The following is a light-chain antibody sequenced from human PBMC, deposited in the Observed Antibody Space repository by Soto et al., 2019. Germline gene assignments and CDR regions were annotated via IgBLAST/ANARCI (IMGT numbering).Light chain of an antibody. CDR2: AAS. Sequence: FVLTQSPCNLSFSPLERFTLSCKVSQSVTNSELAWYQQKPGQAPRLLIYAASSRATGIPDRFSGGGSGTDFTLTISRLEPEDSAVYYCQNHGTTFGQGTKVDIK. CDR3: QNHGTT. CDR1: QSVTNSE. J-gene: IGKJ1*01. V-gene: IGKV3-20*01.